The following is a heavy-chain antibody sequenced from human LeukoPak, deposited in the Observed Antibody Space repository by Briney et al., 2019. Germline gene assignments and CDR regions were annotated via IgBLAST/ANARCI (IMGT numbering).Heavy chain of an antibody. V-gene: IGHV3-21*01. J-gene: IGHJ4*02. D-gene: IGHD5-24*01. CDR3: ARVRRDGYYFDS. CDR1: GFTLKTFK. Sequence: GGSLRLSCVVSGFTLKTFKMNWVRQAPGQGLEGVSSISSDSTYTSYADSVKGRFTISGDNAKNSMYLQMDSLRAEDTAVYYCARVRRDGYYFDSWGQGTLVTVSS. CDR2: ISSDSTYT.